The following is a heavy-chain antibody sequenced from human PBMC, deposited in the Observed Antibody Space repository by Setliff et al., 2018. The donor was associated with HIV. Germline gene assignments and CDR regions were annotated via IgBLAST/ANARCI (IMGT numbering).Heavy chain of an antibody. V-gene: IGHV1-2*02. CDR1: GYTFTGYY. CDR2: INPNSGGT. Sequence: ASVKVSCKGSGYTFTGYYMHWVRQAPGQGLEWMGWINPNSGGTNYAQKFQGRVTMTRDTSISTAYMELSRLRSDDTAVYYCARDLPPAMIVVAAGDYWGQGTLVTVSS. D-gene: IGHD3-22*01. J-gene: IGHJ4*02. CDR3: ARDLPPAMIVVAAGDY.